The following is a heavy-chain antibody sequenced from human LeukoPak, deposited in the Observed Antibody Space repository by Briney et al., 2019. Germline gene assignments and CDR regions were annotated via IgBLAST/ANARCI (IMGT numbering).Heavy chain of an antibody. V-gene: IGHV3-30-3*01. Sequence: GRSLRLSCAASGFTFSSYAMHWVRQAPGKGLEWVAVISYDGSNKYYADSVKGRFTISRDNSKNTLYLQMNSLRAEDTAVYYCARDRGIVGATDGYFDYWGKGTLVTVSS. CDR1: GFTFSSYA. J-gene: IGHJ4*02. CDR2: ISYDGSNK. D-gene: IGHD1-26*01. CDR3: ARDRGIVGATDGYFDY.